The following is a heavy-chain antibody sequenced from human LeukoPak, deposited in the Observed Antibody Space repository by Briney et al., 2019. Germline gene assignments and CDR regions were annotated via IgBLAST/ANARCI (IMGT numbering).Heavy chain of an antibody. J-gene: IGHJ4*02. D-gene: IGHD1-26*01. CDR3: ARDGLYYVFTPRFDY. Sequence: GGSLRLSCAASGFTFSSYAMHWVRQAPGKGLEWVAVISYDGSNKYYADSVKGRFTISRDNSKNTLYLQMNSLRAEDTAVYYCARDGLYYVFTPRFDYWGQGTLVTVSS. CDR2: ISYDGSNK. CDR1: GFTFSSYA. V-gene: IGHV3-30*04.